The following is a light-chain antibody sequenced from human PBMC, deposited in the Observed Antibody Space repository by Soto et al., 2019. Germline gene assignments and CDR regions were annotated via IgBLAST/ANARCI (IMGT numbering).Light chain of an antibody. CDR2: DAS. Sequence: EIALTQSPAPLSLSPWAISTLSCRASQSVNSNLAWYQQKPGQAPRLLIYDASRRATGIPARFSGTGSGTDFTLTISSLEPEDFAVYYCQQRSNWPAFGGGTKVDIK. V-gene: IGKV3-11*01. J-gene: IGKJ4*01. CDR3: QQRSNWPA. CDR1: QSVNSN.